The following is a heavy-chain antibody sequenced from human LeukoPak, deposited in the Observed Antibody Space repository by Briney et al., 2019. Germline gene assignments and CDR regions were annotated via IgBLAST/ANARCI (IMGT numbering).Heavy chain of an antibody. CDR1: GFTFSTYT. V-gene: IGHV3-48*01. J-gene: IGHJ6*03. CDR3: ARFAAGGSYYYYMDV. CDR2: IGTSSTTI. D-gene: IGHD6-25*01. Sequence: GGSLRLSCAASGFTFSTYTMNWVRQPPGKGLEWVSNIGTSSTTIYYADSVKGRFTISRDNAKNSLYLLMNSLRADDTAVYYCARFAAGGSYYYYMDVWGKGTTVTVSS.